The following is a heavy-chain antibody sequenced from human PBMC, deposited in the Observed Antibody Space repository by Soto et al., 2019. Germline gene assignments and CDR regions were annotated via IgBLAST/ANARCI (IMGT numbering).Heavy chain of an antibody. V-gene: IGHV4-4*02. CDR2: IYHTGST. J-gene: IGHJ6*02. D-gene: IGHD3-3*01. CDR1: GVSISSSNW. CDR3: AGAPGVASMVYHYGIDV. Sequence: SETLSLTCAASGVSISSSNWCSWFRHPPGRGLELIGEIYHTGSTNYDPSLKSRVTISVDKSKYQFSLRLSAVNAAVTDVYYCAGAPGVASMVYHYGIDVWGQGTTVTVSS.